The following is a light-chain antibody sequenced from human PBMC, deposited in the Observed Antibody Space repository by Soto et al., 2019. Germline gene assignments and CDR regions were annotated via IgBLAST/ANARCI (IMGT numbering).Light chain of an antibody. CDR2: AAS. CDR1: QSISRY. CDR3: QQNYRATPWT. Sequence: DIQMTQSPSSLSASVGDRITITCRASQSISRYLNWYQHKPGKAPKLLINAASSLERGVPSRFSGGGYGTDFTLNISSLQPDDFATYYCQQNYRATPWTLGQGTKVDLK. J-gene: IGKJ1*01. V-gene: IGKV1-39*01.